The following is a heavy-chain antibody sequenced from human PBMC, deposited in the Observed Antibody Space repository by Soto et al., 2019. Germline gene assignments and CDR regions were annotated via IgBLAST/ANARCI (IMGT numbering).Heavy chain of an antibody. CDR3: TRDLDIVVVVAANFDY. Sequence: PGGSLRLSCTASGFTFGDYAMSWFRQAPGKGLEWVGFIRSKAYGGTTEYAASVKGRFTISRDDSKSIAYLQTNSLKTEDTAVYYCTRDLDIVVVVAANFDYWGQGTLVTVSS. CDR2: IRSKAYGGTT. V-gene: IGHV3-49*03. J-gene: IGHJ4*02. D-gene: IGHD2-15*01. CDR1: GFTFGDYA.